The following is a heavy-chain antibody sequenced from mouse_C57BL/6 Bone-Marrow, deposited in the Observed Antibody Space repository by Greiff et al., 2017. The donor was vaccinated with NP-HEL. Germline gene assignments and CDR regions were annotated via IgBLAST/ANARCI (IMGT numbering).Heavy chain of an antibody. J-gene: IGHJ4*01. Sequence: QVQLQQPGAELVKPGASVKMSCKASGYTFTSYCITWVKQRPGQGLEWIGDIYPGSGSTNYNEKFKGKATLSVDNASSTAYLQLSSLTSEDSAVLCDERGEVYYDSSCKDAMDYWGQGTSVTVSS. CDR2: IYPGSGST. CDR3: ERGEVYYDSSCKDAMDY. CDR1: GYTFTSYC. V-gene: IGHV1-55*01. D-gene: IGHD1-1*01.